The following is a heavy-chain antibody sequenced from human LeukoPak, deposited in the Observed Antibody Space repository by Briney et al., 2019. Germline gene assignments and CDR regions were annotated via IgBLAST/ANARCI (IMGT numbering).Heavy chain of an antibody. Sequence: GGSLRLSCAASGFTFDDYGMSWVRQAPGKGLEWVSGINWNGGSTGYADSVKGRFTISRDNAKNSLSLQMNSLRAEDTALYCCARMWDSSILYDYWGQGTLVTVSS. D-gene: IGHD6-13*01. CDR2: INWNGGST. J-gene: IGHJ4*02. CDR1: GFTFDDYG. V-gene: IGHV3-20*04. CDR3: ARMWDSSILYDY.